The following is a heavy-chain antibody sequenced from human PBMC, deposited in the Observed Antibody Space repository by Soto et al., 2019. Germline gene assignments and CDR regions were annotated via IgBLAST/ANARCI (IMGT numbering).Heavy chain of an antibody. V-gene: IGHV5-51*01. CDR2: IYPGDSDT. CDR3: ARLHDYGYYTPSYGMDV. CDR1: GYSFTSYW. J-gene: IGHJ6*02. Sequence: TGESLKISCKGSGYSFTSYWIGWVRQMPGKGLEWMGIIYPGDSDTRYSPSFQGQVTISADKSISTAYLQWSSLKASDTAMYYCARLHDYGYYTPSYGMDVWGQGTTVTVSS. D-gene: IGHD4-17*01.